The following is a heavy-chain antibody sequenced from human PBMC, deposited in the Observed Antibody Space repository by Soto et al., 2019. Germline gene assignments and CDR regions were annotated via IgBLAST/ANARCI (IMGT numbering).Heavy chain of an antibody. V-gene: IGHV5-51*01. CDR1: GYSFTSYW. CDR2: IYPGDSDT. J-gene: IGHJ6*02. CDR3: ASPVLQPPGRSYYYYGMDV. Sequence: PXESLKITCKGCGYSFTSYWIGWVRQMPGKGLEWMGIIYPGDSDTRYSLSFQGQVTISADKSISTAYLQWSSLKASDTAMYYCASPVLQPPGRSYYYYGMDVWGQGSTVTVSS. D-gene: IGHD4-4*01.